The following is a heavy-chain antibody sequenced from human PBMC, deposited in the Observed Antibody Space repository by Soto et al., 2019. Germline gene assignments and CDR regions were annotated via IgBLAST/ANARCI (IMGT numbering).Heavy chain of an antibody. J-gene: IGHJ3*02. V-gene: IGHV3-7*05. CDR3: ARDVSPGSSGLYFDAFDM. D-gene: IGHD6-25*01. CDR1: EFAFSSYW. CDR2: IRKDGSQR. Sequence: EVQLVESGGGLVQPGGSLTLSCAASEFAFSSYWMTWVRQAPGKGLEWVANIRKDGSQRSYLDSVRGRFTISRDNTKNSLYLQMNSLRAEDTALYFCARDVSPGSSGLYFDAFDMWGHGTMVTVSS.